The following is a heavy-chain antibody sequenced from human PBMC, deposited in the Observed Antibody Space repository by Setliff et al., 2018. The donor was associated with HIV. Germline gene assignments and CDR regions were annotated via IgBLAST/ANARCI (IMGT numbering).Heavy chain of an antibody. V-gene: IGHV1-18*01. CDR2: VSNKGDT. Sequence: ASVKVSCKTSGYMLSSYGISWVRQAPGQGLEWMGWVSNKGDTNYVQKLQDRLTITTDTSTSTAYLELRDLRSEDTAVYYCARDPRYSSVWFRNGGVDYWGQGTLVTSPQ. CDR3: ARDPRYSSVWFRNGGVDY. J-gene: IGHJ4*02. CDR1: GYMLSSYG. D-gene: IGHD6-19*01.